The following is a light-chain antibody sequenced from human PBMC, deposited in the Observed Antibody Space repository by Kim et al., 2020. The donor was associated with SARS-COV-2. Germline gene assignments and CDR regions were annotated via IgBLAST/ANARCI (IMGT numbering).Light chain of an antibody. V-gene: IGKV1-5*01. CDR1: QSISSW. CDR3: QQYTT. CDR2: DAS. J-gene: IGKJ2*01. Sequence: PSSLSASVGDRVTIACQASQSISSWLAWYQQNPGTAHKLMIYDASSSESGVPTRVSGSGSGTEFTLTISSLQTDDFATYYCQQYTTLGQGTKLEF.